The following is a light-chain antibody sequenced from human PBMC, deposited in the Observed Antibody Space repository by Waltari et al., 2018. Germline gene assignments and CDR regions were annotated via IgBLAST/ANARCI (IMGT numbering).Light chain of an antibody. V-gene: IGKV4-1*01. CDR2: LAS. CDR1: QTVLYSSNNKNY. J-gene: IGKJ4*01. CDR3: QQYYNTPLT. Sequence: IVMTQSPDSLAVSLGERATINCKSSQTVLYSSNNKNYLAWYQQKPRQPPKLLIYLASSRESGVPDRFSGSGSGTDFTLTISSLQAEDVAVYYCQQYYNTPLTFGGGTKVEIK.